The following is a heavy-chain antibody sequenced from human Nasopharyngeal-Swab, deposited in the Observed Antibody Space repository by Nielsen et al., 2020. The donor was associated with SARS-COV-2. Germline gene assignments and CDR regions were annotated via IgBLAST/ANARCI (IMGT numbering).Heavy chain of an antibody. V-gene: IGHV3-11*04. J-gene: IGHJ4*02. CDR3: ATDRDNYGSGTFDY. D-gene: IGHD3-10*01. CDR1: GFSFATSS. CDR2: ISDSGDTI. Sequence: GSLRLSCAASGFSFATSSMSWIRQAPGKGLEWVSYISDSGDTIYYADSVKGRFTISRDNAQNSLYLQMNSLRAEDTAIYYCATDRDNYGSGTFDYWGQGTLVTVAS.